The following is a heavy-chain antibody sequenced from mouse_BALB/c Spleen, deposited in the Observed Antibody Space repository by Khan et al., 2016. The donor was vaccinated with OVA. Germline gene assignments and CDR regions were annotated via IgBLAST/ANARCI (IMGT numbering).Heavy chain of an antibody. CDR1: GYTFTSYW. CDR2: IDPYDSEI. J-gene: IGHJ3*01. CDR3: ARNPFDY. Sequence: QVQLQQPGAELVRPGASVNLSCTASGYTFTSYWMNWIKQTPEKGLEWIGRIDPYDSEIHYNQIFKDKAILTVDQSASTAYLEVNSMTSEDTAAYYCARNPFDYWGQGTLVTVST. V-gene: IGHV1-52*01.